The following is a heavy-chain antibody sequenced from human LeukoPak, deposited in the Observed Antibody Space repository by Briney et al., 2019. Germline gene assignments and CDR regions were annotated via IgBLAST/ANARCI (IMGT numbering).Heavy chain of an antibody. J-gene: IGHJ6*03. CDR2: LKQDRSEY. CDR1: GFTFCSCW. CDR3: ASREVRYDFWRGYYVVAYMDG. D-gene: IGHD3/OR15-3a*01. V-gene: IGHV3-7*02. Sequence: GGSLRLSCAASGFTFCSCWSSWVRQAPGKGLEWVANLKQDRSEYYYVDSVKGRFTISRNNGENSLYLQMNSLRAEDTAVYYCASREVRYDFWRGYYVVAYMDGSGKGGPVTVSS.